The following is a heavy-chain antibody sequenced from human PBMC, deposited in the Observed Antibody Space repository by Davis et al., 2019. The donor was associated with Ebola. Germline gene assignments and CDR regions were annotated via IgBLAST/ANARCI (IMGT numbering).Heavy chain of an antibody. CDR1: GFTFDDYA. J-gene: IGHJ4*02. D-gene: IGHD1-26*01. V-gene: IGHV3-9*01. CDR2: ISWNSGSI. Sequence: GGSLRLSCAASGFTFDDYAMHWVRHAPGKGLEWVSGISWNSGSIGYADSVKGRFTISRDNAKNSLYLQMNSLRAEDTALYYCAKDGGWGSYFLYYFDYWGQGTLVTVSS. CDR3: AKDGGWGSYFLYYFDY.